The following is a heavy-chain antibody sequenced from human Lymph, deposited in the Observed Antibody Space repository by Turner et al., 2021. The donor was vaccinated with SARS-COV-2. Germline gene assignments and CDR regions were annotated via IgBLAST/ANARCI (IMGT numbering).Heavy chain of an antibody. CDR2: ISSRSSYI. J-gene: IGHJ4*02. D-gene: IGHD4-17*01. CDR1: GFTFSTYS. V-gene: IGHV3-21*01. Sequence: EVQLVESGGGLVKPGGSLRLSCAASGFTFSTYSMNWVRQAPGQGLEWISSISSRSSYIYYADSVKGRFTISRDDAKNSLYLQMNSLRAEDTAVYYCARDIPTTADYFDYWGQGTLVTVSS. CDR3: ARDIPTTADYFDY.